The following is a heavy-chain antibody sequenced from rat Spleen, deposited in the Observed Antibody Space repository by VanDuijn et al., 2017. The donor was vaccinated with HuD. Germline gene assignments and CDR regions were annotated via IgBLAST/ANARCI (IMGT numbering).Heavy chain of an antibody. CDR1: GFTFSNYD. CDR2: ITYDGSST. Sequence: EVQLVESGGGLVQPGRSLKLSCVASGFTFSNYDMAWVRQAPTKGLEWVASITYDGSSTYYRDSVKGRFTISRDNAENTVYLQMNSLRSEDTATYYCAVAGYGYWGQGVMVTVSS. CDR3: AVAGYGY. J-gene: IGHJ2*01. V-gene: IGHV5-29*01. D-gene: IGHD4-3*01.